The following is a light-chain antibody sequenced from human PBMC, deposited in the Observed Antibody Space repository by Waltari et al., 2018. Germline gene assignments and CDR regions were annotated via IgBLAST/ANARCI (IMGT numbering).Light chain of an antibody. J-gene: IGKJ2*01. CDR2: GAS. CDR3: QQYGSSFWYT. Sequence: RASRVRPDRYLARDEQKPRQAPMRLRYGASSRCAGIPDRFSGSVSGTDFTLTISRLEPDDSAVYYCQQYGSSFWYTCGQGTKLEIK. V-gene: IGKV3-20*01. CDR1: RVRPDRY.